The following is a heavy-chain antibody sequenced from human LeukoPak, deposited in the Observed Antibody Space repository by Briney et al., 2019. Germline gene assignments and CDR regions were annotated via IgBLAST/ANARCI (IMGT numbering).Heavy chain of an antibody. J-gene: IGHJ4*02. CDR3: ATAGQWRFDS. D-gene: IGHD6-19*01. CDR2: LSPDGGTI. CDR1: GFTLRSYS. Sequence: GGSLRLSCAASGFTLRSYSMNWVRQAPGKGLVWVSRLSPDGGTIDYSDSVRGRFTISRDNAKDTLYLQMNSLRVDDTAVYYCATAGQWRFDSWGLGTLVTVSS. V-gene: IGHV3-74*01.